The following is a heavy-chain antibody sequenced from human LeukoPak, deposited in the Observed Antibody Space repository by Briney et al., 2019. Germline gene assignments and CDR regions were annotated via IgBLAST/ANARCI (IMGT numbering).Heavy chain of an antibody. CDR2: MYFSGST. CDR3: ARDLRSLYYDSSGYLYYFDY. V-gene: IGHV4-59*02. J-gene: IGHJ4*02. Sequence: SETLSLTCAVSGDSVKSYYWNWIRQPPGRGLEWIGFMYFSGSTNYSPSLKSRVTMAIDTSKNQFSLKLTSVTAADTAVYFCARDLRSLYYDSSGYLYYFDYWGQGTLVTVSS. D-gene: IGHD3-22*01. CDR1: GDSVKSYY.